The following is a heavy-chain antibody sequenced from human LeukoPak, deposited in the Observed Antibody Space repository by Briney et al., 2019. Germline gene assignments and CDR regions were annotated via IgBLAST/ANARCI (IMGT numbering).Heavy chain of an antibody. CDR3: AREEYSSSGGYYGMDV. V-gene: IGHV4-59*11. Sequence: GSLRLSCAASGFIFNKHAMSWVRQAPGKGLEWIGYIYYSGSTNYNPSLKSRVTISVDTSKNQFSLKLSSVTAADTAVYYCAREEYSSSGGYYGMDVWGQGTTVTVSS. D-gene: IGHD6-6*01. CDR1: GFIFNKHA. CDR2: IYYSGST. J-gene: IGHJ6*02.